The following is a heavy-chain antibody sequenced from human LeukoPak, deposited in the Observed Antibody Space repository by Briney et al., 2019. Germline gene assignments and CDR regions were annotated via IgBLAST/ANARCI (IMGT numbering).Heavy chain of an antibody. CDR2: IYSGGST. CDR3: AKDPRPTGADFDY. Sequence: GGSLRLSCAASGFTVSSNYMSWVRQAPGKGLEWVSVIYSGGSTYYADSVKGRFTISRDKAKNSLYLQMNSLRAEDTAVYYCAKDPRPTGADFDYWGQGTLVTVSS. J-gene: IGHJ4*02. CDR1: GFTVSSNY. D-gene: IGHD4-11*01. V-gene: IGHV3-53*01.